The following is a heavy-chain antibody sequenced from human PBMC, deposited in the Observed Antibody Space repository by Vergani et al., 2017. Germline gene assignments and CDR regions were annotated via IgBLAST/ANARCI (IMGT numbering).Heavy chain of an antibody. D-gene: IGHD2-2*01. CDR1: GYSFTSYW. V-gene: IGHV5-51*01. CDR2: IYPGYSDT. Sequence: EVQLVQSGAEVKKPGESLTISCKGSGYSFTSYWIGWVRQMPGKGLEWMGIIYPGYSDTRYSPSFQVQVTISADKSISTAYLQWSSLKASDTAMYYCARGIPAAIPTFDYWGQGTLVTVSS. CDR3: ARGIPAAIPTFDY. J-gene: IGHJ4*02.